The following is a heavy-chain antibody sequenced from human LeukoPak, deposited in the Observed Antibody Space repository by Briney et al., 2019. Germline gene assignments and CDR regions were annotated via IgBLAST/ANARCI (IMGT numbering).Heavy chain of an antibody. D-gene: IGHD4-17*01. CDR1: GGSISSYY. CDR2: IYYSGST. J-gene: IGHJ4*02. CDR3: ARDLTTVTTSGFDY. V-gene: IGHV4-59*01. Sequence: SETLSLTCTVSGGSISSYYWSWIRQPPGKGLEWIGYIYYSGSTNYNPSLKSRVTISIDTSENQFSLKLSSVTAADTAVYYCARDLTTVTTSGFDYWGQGTLVTVSS.